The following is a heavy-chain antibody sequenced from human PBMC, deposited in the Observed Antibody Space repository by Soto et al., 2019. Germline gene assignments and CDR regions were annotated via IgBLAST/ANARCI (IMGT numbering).Heavy chain of an antibody. V-gene: IGHV4-39*07. D-gene: IGHD7-27*01. CDR3: ARGPSGDKVDY. Sequence: PSETLSLTCTVSGGSISSSSYYWGWIRQPPGKGLEWIGRIYYSGSTYYNPSLKSRVTISADTSENQFSLKLNSVSAADTAVYYCARGPSGDKVDYWGQGIQVTVSS. J-gene: IGHJ4*02. CDR1: GGSISSSSYY. CDR2: IYYSGST.